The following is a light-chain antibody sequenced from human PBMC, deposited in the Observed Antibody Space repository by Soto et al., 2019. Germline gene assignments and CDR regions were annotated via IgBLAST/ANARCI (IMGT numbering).Light chain of an antibody. CDR2: DAT. CDR1: QSVSSF. V-gene: IGKV3-11*01. J-gene: IGKJ1*01. Sequence: EIVLTQSPDTLSLSPGERATLSCRASQSVSSFLAWYQQKPGQAPRLLIYDATNRATGVPARFSGSGSATDFTLTITSREPEDFAVYYCHQRSKWPWTFGQGTKVEV. CDR3: HQRSKWPWT.